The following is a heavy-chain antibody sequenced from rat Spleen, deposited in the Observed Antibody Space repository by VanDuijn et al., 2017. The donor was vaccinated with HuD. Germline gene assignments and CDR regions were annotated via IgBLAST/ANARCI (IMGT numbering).Heavy chain of an antibody. CDR2: ISYEGSST. J-gene: IGHJ2*01. CDR1: GFTFSDYY. D-gene: IGHD1-1*01. CDR3: ARHGAYYYSAPYFDY. V-gene: IGHV5-22*01. Sequence: EVQLVESGGGLVQPGRSLKLSCAASGFTFSDYYMAWVRQAPKKGLEWVASISYEGSSTYYGDSVKGRFTISRDNAKSTLYLQMNSLRSEDTATYYCARHGAYYYSAPYFDYWGQGVMVTVSS.